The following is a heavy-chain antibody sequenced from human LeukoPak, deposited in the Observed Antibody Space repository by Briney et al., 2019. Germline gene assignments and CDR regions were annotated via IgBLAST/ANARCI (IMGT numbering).Heavy chain of an antibody. V-gene: IGHV1-2*02. CDR1: GYTFTGYY. CDR2: INPNSGGT. D-gene: IGHD3-22*01. Sequence: ASMKVSCKASGYTFTGYYMHWVRQAPGQGLEWMGWINPNSGGTNYAQKFQGRVTMTRDTSISTAYMELSRLRSDDTAVYYCARVNLYDSSGYYLGYWGQGTLVTVS. CDR3: ARVNLYDSSGYYLGY. J-gene: IGHJ4*02.